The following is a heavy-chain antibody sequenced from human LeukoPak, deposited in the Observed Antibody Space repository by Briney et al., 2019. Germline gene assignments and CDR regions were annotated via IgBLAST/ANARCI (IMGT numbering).Heavy chain of an antibody. CDR2: IYWNDDK. CDR3: AHRIRSGRYFDC. D-gene: IGHD1-26*01. V-gene: IGHV2-5*01. Sequence: SGPALVDPTQTLALTCTFSGFSLSTSGVGVGWVRQPPGKALEWLAHIYWNDDKRYNPALKSRLTITKDTSKNQVVLIMTNMDPVDTATYHYAHRIRSGRYFDCWGQGTLVTVSS. J-gene: IGHJ4*02. CDR1: GFSLSTSGVG.